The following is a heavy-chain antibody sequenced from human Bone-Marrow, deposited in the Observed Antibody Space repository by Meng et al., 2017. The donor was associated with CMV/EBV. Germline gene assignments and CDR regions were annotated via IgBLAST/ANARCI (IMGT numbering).Heavy chain of an antibody. V-gene: IGHV5-51*01. J-gene: IGHJ6*02. CDR1: GYSFTSYW. CDR2: IYPGDSDT. CDR3: ARTGVVVVPAATYYYGMDV. Sequence: KISCKGSGYSFTSYWIGWVRQMPGKGLEWMGIIYPGDSDTRYSPSFQGQVTISADKSISTAYLQWSSLKASDTAMYYCARTGVVVVPAATYYYGMDVWGQGTTVTVYS. D-gene: IGHD2-2*01.